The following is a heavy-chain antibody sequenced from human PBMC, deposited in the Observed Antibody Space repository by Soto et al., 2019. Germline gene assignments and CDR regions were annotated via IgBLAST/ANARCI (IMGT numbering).Heavy chain of an antibody. CDR1: EDTFRNYA. D-gene: IGHD3-22*01. CDR3: ASTKYDSSAYYYWYLGL. J-gene: IGHJ2*01. CDR2: IIPIFGTA. Sequence: QVELVQSGAEVKKPGSSVKVACQASEDTFRNYAISWVRQAPGQGLEWMVGIIPIFGTANYAQKFQGRVTITADTSANTVYLELSSLRSEVTAVYYCASTKYDSSAYYYWYLGLWGRGTLVTVSS. V-gene: IGHV1-69*06.